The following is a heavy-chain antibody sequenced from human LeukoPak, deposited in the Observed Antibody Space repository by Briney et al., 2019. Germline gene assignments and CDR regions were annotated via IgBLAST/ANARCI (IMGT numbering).Heavy chain of an antibody. J-gene: IGHJ5*02. CDR1: GYSFTDYY. CDR2: INPNSGGT. Sequence: PVASVKVSCKTSGYSFTDYYMHWVRQAPGQGLEWMGWINPNSGGTSSAQKIQGRVTMTGDTSITTVYMEVSWLTADDTAIYYCARADRLHGGPYLIGPWGQGTLVTVSS. V-gene: IGHV1-2*02. CDR3: ARADRLHGGPYLIGP. D-gene: IGHD2-21*01.